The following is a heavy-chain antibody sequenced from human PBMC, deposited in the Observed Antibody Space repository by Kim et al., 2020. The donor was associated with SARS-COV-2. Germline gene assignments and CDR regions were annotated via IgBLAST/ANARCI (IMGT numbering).Heavy chain of an antibody. Sequence: GGSLRLSCAASGFTVSSYGMHWVRQAPGKGLEWVAVISYDGSTKYYADSVKGRFTISRDYSKNTLYLQMNSLRAEDTAVYYCAKDDTIFGVVNYYYVMDVWGRGTTLTVSS. J-gene: IGHJ6*02. CDR2: ISYDGSTK. V-gene: IGHV3-30*18. CDR3: AKDDTIFGVVNYYYVMDV. D-gene: IGHD3-3*01. CDR1: GFTVSSYG.